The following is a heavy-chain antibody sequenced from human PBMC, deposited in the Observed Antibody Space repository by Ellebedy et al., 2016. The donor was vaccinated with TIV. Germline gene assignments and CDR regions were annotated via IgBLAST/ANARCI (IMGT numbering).Heavy chain of an antibody. CDR2: IDPSDSYT. Sequence: GESLKISXKGSGYSFTSYWISWVRQMPGKGLEWMGRIDPSDSYTNYSPSFQGHVTISADKSISTAYLQWSSLKASDTAMYYCARHEDYIWGSYRNDYWGQGTLVTVSS. V-gene: IGHV5-10-1*01. CDR3: ARHEDYIWGSYRNDY. D-gene: IGHD3-16*02. CDR1: GYSFTSYW. J-gene: IGHJ4*02.